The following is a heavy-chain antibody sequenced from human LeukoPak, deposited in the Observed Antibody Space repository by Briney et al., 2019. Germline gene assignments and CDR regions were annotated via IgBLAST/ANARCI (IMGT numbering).Heavy chain of an antibody. CDR1: GGSISSSSYY. CDR3: ARHVNPPRYYYDSSGYYSPFDY. D-gene: IGHD3-22*01. V-gene: IGHV4-39*01. CDR2: IYYSGST. Sequence: SETLSLTCTVSGGSISSSSYYWGWIRQPPGKGLEWIGSIYYSGSTYYNPSLKSRVTISVDTSKNQFSLKLSSVTAADTAVYYCARHVNPPRYYYDSSGYYSPFDYWGQGTLVTVSS. J-gene: IGHJ4*02.